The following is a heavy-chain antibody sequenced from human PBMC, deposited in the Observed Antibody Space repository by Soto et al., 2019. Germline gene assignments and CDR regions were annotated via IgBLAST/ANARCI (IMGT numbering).Heavy chain of an antibody. J-gene: IGHJ6*02. V-gene: IGHV1-3*01. CDR3: VKTAYTFHGMDV. CDR1: GYTFTSYA. CDR2: INAGNGNT. D-gene: IGHD2-21*02. Sequence: ASVKVSCKASGYTFTSYAMHWVRQAPGQRLEWMGWINAGNGNTKYSQKFQGRVTITRDTSASTAYMELSSLRSDDTAVYYCVKTAYTFHGMDVWGQGTTVTVSS.